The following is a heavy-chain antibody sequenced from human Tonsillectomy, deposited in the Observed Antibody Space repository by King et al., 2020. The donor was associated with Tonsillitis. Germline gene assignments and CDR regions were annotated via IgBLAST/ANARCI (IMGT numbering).Heavy chain of an antibody. Sequence: VQLVESGGDLVQPGGSLRLSCSATGFTFSNYWMSWVRQAPGKGLEWVANIKKDGSVKNYVDSVKGRFTISRDNAKSSLYLQMDSLGAEDTAGYFCVKGELPLSTINPHSSLCLQMDILGTEDPALYFCVTDTTPYDGSTYYDAFAMWGQGTMVTVAS. V-gene: IGHV3-7*05. D-gene: IGHD3-22*01. CDR1: GFTFSNYW. CDR2: IKKDGSVK. CDR3: VKGELPLSTINPHSSLCLQMDILGTEDPALYFCVTDTTPYDGSTYYDAFAM. J-gene: IGHJ3*02.